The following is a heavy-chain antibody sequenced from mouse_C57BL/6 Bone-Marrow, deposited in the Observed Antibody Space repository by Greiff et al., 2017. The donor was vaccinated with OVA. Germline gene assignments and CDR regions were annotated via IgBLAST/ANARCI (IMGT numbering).Heavy chain of an antibody. J-gene: IGHJ2*01. CDR3: ARGRGGLYYFDY. Sequence: EVQLEESGAGLVKPGGSLKLSCAASGFPFSSYALSWVRQTPEQRLEWVATISAGGSYTYYPATVKGPFSISRANAKNNLYLQMSHLTSEDTAMYYCARGRGGLYYFDYWGQGTTLTVSS. CDR2: ISAGGSYT. CDR1: GFPFSSYA. V-gene: IGHV5-4*01.